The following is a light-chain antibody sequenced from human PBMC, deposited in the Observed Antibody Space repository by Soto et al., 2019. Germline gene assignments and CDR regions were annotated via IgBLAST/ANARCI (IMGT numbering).Light chain of an antibody. V-gene: IGLV2-14*03. J-gene: IGLJ2*01. CDR1: SSDVGGYNY. CDR3: ISYSTNGTVL. CDR2: DVS. Sequence: QSVLTQPASVSGSPGQSITISCTGTSSDVGGYNYVSWYQHHPGKAPKLIIYDVSTRPSGVSNRFSASKSDNTASLTISGVQAEDEADYYCISYSTNGTVLLGGGTKLTVL.